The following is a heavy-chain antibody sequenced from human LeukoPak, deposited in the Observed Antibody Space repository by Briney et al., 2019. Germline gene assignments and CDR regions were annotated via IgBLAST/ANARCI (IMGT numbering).Heavy chain of an antibody. Sequence: SGGSLRLSCAASGFTFDDYGMSWVRQAPGKGLEWVSRINSDGSSTTYADSVKGRFTISRDNAKNTLYLQMNSLRAEDTAVYYCVRGGVDYWGQGTLVTVSS. J-gene: IGHJ4*02. CDR3: VRGGVDY. CDR2: INSDGSST. CDR1: GFTFDDYG. V-gene: IGHV3-74*01.